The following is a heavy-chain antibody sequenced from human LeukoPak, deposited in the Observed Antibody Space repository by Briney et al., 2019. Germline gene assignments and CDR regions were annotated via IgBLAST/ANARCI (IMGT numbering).Heavy chain of an antibody. V-gene: IGHV4-39*01. CDR2: MFWSGTA. CDR1: GFSINSSDFY. Sequence: PSETLSLTCSVSGFSINSSDFYWAWIRQPPGKGLEWVGIMFWSGTAYYNPSLESRVTISVDTSKNQFSLKVRSVTAADTAVYYCARMFFDFWSHPGSDLFDMWGQGTMVTVSS. CDR3: ARMFFDFWSHPGSDLFDM. J-gene: IGHJ3*02. D-gene: IGHD3-3*01.